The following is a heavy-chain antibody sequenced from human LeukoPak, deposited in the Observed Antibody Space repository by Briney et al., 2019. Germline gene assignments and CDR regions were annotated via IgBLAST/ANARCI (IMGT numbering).Heavy chain of an antibody. CDR3: ARVKKGDYEVAYYFDY. V-gene: IGHV3-21*01. CDR2: ISSSSSYI. CDR1: GFTFSXYS. Sequence: GGXXRLSCAASGFTFSXYSMNWVRXXPGKXLEWVSSISSSSSYIYYADSVKGRFTISRDNAKNSLYLQMNSLRAEDTAVYYCARVKKGDYEVAYYFDYWGQGTLVTVSS. D-gene: IGHD4-17*01. J-gene: IGHJ4*02.